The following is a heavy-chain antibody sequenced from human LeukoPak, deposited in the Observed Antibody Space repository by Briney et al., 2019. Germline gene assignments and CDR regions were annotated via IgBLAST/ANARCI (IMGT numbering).Heavy chain of an antibody. CDR2: INHSGST. J-gene: IGHJ5*02. CDR1: GGSFSGYY. Sequence: SETLSLTCAVYGGSFSGYYWSWIRQPPGKGLEWIGEINHSGSTNYNPSIKSRVTISVDTSKNQFSLNLTSVTAADTAVYYCARLYIGGCSRSTNYNWFDPWGQGTLVTVSS. V-gene: IGHV4-34*01. CDR3: ARLYIGGCSRSTNYNWFDP. D-gene: IGHD6-13*01.